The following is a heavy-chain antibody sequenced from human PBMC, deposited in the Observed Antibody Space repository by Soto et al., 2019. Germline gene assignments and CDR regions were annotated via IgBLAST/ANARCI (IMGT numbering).Heavy chain of an antibody. V-gene: IGHV3-23*01. Sequence: EVQLLESGGGLVQPGGSLRLSCAASGFTFSTYAMNWVRQAPGNGLEWVSAISGSGGSIHYADSVKGRFTISRDNSKNPLYLPMNSLRDEDTAVYHCVKGYWKGDVGGQGTTVSVSS. CDR2: ISGSGGSI. J-gene: IGHJ6*02. D-gene: IGHD1-1*01. CDR3: VKGYWKGDV. CDR1: GFTFSTYA.